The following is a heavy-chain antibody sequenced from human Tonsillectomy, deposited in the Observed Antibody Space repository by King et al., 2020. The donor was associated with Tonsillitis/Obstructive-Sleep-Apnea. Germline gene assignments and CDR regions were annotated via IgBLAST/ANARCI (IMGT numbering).Heavy chain of an antibody. Sequence: VQLQQWGAGLLKPSETLSLTCAVYGGSFSGYYWSWIRQPPGKGLEWIGEINHSGSTNYNPSLKSRVTISVDTSKNQFSLKLSSVTAADTAVYYCARGSEQETEIVVVPAATYFDYWGQGTLVTVSS. CDR3: ARGSEQETEIVVVPAATYFDY. CDR1: GGSFSGYY. V-gene: IGHV4-34*01. CDR2: INHSGST. D-gene: IGHD2-2*01. J-gene: IGHJ4*02.